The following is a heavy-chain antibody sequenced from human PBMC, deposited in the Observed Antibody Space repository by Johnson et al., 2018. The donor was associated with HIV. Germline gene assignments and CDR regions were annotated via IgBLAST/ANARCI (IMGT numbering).Heavy chain of an antibody. CDR3: ARFPPGGNYYFDI. CDR2: IRYDGSNK. D-gene: IGHD1-26*01. Sequence: QVQLVESGGGVVRPGGSLRLSCAASGFTFSSYGMHWVRQAPGKGLEWAAFIRYDGSNKYYADSVKGRFTISRDNSKTTLYLQMNSLRAEDTAVYYCARFPPGGNYYFDIWGQGTMVTVSS. CDR1: GFTFSSYG. V-gene: IGHV3-30*02. J-gene: IGHJ3*02.